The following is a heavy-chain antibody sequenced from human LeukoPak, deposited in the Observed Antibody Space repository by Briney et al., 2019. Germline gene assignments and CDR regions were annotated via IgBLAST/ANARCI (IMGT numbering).Heavy chain of an antibody. CDR2: IYYSGST. Sequence: SETLSLTCTVSGGSTSSYYWSWIRQPPGKGLEWIGYIYYSGSTNYNPSLKSRVTISVDTSKNQFSLKLSSVTAADTAVYYCARAPVYGGNYLDYWGQGTLVTVSS. J-gene: IGHJ4*02. D-gene: IGHD4-23*01. CDR3: ARAPVYGGNYLDY. V-gene: IGHV4-59*01. CDR1: GGSTSSYY.